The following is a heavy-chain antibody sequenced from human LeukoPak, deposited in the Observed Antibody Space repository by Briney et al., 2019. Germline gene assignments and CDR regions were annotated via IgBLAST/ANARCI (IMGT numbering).Heavy chain of an antibody. V-gene: IGHV1-2*02. J-gene: IGHJ4*02. CDR1: GYTFTGYY. CDR3: AIWTYYYGGGDY. Sequence: ASVKVSCKASGYTFTGYYMHWVRQAPGQGLEWMGWINPNSGGTNYAQKFQGRVTMTGDTSISTAYMELSRLRSDDTAVYYCAIWTYYYGGGDYWGQGSLVTVSS. D-gene: IGHD3-10*01. CDR2: INPNSGGT.